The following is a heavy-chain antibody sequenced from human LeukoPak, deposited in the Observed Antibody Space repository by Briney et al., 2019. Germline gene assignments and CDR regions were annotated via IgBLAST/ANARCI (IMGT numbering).Heavy chain of an antibody. Sequence: SETLSLTCAVYGGSFSGYYWSWIRQPPGKGLEWIGEINHSGSTNYNPSLKSRVTISVDTSKNQFSLKLSSVTAADTAVYYYARADVDAFDIWGQGTMVTVSS. CDR1: GGSFSGYY. V-gene: IGHV4-34*01. J-gene: IGHJ3*02. CDR3: ARADVDAFDI. CDR2: INHSGST.